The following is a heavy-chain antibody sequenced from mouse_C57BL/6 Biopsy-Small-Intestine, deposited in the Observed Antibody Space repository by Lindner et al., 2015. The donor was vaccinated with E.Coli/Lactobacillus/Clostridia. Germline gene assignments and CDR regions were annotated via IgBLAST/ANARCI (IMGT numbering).Heavy chain of an antibody. CDR1: GYTFTDYE. J-gene: IGHJ4*01. D-gene: IGHD2-5*01. V-gene: IGHV1-15*01. Sequence: VQLQESGAELVRPGASVTLSCKASGYTFTDYEMHWVKQTPVHGLEWIGAIDPETGGTAYNQKFKGKAILTAGKSSSTAYMELRSLTSEDSAVYYCTRFGYSNYVGPYYAMDYWGQGTSVTVSS. CDR2: IDPETGGT. CDR3: TRFGYSNYVGPYYAMDY.